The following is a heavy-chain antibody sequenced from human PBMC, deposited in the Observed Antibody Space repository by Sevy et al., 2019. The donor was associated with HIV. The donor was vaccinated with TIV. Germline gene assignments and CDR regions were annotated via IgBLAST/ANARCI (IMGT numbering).Heavy chain of an antibody. CDR3: ARDHGSTVTTWMVYYYYYGMDV. D-gene: IGHD4-4*01. CDR1: GYTFTSYG. V-gene: IGHV1-18*01. J-gene: IGHJ6*02. CDR2: ISAYNGNT. Sequence: ASVKVSCKASGYTFTSYGISWVRQAPGQGLEWMGWISAYNGNTNYAQKLQGRVTMTTDTSTSTAYMELRSLRSDDTAVYYCARDHGSTVTTWMVYYYYYGMDVWGQGTTVTVSS.